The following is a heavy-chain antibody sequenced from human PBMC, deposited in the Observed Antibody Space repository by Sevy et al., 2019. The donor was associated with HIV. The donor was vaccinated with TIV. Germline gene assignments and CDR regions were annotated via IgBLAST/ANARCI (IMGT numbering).Heavy chain of an antibody. Sequence: SQTLSRTCAISGDSVSSNSAAWNWIRQSPSRGLEWLGRTYYRSKWYNDYAVSVKSRITINPDTSKNQFSLQLNSVTPEATAVYYCAREGNSYYYGSGSYYKGGDAFDIWGQGTMVTVS. CDR2: TYYRSKWYN. CDR1: GDSVSSNSAA. J-gene: IGHJ3*02. D-gene: IGHD3-10*01. CDR3: AREGNSYYYGSGSYYKGGDAFDI. V-gene: IGHV6-1*01.